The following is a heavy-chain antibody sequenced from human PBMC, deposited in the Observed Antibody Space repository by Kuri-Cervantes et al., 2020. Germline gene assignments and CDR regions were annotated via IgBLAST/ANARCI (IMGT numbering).Heavy chain of an antibody. CDR2: ISAYNGNT. Sequence: ASVKVSCKASGYTFTSYGISWVRQAPGQGLEWRGWISAYNGNTNYAQKLQGRVTMTTDTSTSTAYMELRSLRSDDTAVYYCARGRWALAYCGGDCYSSAFDIWGQGTMVTVS. CDR1: GYTFTSYG. V-gene: IGHV1-18*01. D-gene: IGHD2-21*02. CDR3: ARGRWALAYCGGDCYSSAFDI. J-gene: IGHJ3*02.